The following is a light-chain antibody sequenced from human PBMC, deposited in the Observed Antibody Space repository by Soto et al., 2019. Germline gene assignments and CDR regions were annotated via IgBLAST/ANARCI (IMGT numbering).Light chain of an antibody. CDR2: GAY. J-gene: IGKJ1*01. CDR3: QQHYNLPTWT. Sequence: DILMTQYPPSLSASVGDTGTITCRASQSISTYLDWYQVIPGKAPKVLIDGAYTLQDGVPSRFSGSGSGTDFTLSINNLKPEDFTIYYFQQHYNLPTWTFGQETKVEI. V-gene: IGKV1-39*01. CDR1: QSISTY.